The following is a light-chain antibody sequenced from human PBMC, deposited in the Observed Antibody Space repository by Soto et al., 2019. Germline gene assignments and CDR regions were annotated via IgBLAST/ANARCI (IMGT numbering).Light chain of an antibody. Sequence: QSVLTQPPSASGTPGQRVSISCSGSRSNIGRNTANWYQQLPGTAPKLLIHTDNQRPSGVSDRFSGSKSGTSASLAISELQSEDEADYYCAAWYDSLNGPVFGGGTQLTVL. CDR2: TDN. CDR3: AAWYDSLNGPV. CDR1: RSNIGRNT. V-gene: IGLV1-44*01. J-gene: IGLJ3*02.